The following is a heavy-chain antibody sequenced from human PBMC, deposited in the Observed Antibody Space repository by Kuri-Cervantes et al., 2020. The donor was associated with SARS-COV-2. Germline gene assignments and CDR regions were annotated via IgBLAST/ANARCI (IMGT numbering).Heavy chain of an antibody. CDR2: IYCCGST. J-gene: IGHJ4*02. CDR3: ASGGDCSSTSCHRAEVN. D-gene: IGHD2-2*02. Sequence: GGSLKISCAASGFTVSSNYMSWVRQAPGKGLEWVSVIYCCGSTYYADSVKGRFTISRDNSKNTLYLQMNSLRAEDTAVYYCASGGDCSSTSCHRAEVNWGQGTLVTVSS. V-gene: IGHV3-66*03. CDR1: GFTVSSNY.